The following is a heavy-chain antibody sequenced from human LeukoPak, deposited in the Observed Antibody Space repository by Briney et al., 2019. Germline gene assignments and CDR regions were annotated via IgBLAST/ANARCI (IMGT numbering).Heavy chain of an antibody. D-gene: IGHD5-24*01. CDR2: IYYSGST. V-gene: IGHV4-39*01. J-gene: IGHJ4*02. Sequence: SETLSLTCTGSGGSISSSSFYWGWIRQPPGKGLEWIGSIYYSGSTYYNPSLKSRVTISVDTSKNQFSQKLSSVTAADTAEYYCARYPGDGYNSDVDYWGQGTLVTVSS. CDR1: GGSISSSSFY. CDR3: ARYPGDGYNSDVDY.